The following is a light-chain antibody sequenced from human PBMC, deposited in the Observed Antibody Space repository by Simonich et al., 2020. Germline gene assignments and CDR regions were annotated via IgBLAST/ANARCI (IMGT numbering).Light chain of an antibody. Sequence: DIVMTQSPDSLAVSLGERATINCKSSQSVLYSSNNKNYLAWYQQKPGQPPKQLIYWASTGESGVPDRVSGSGSGTDFTLTISSLQAEDVAVYYCQQYYSTPRTFGQGTKLEIK. J-gene: IGKJ2*02. V-gene: IGKV4-1*01. CDR2: WAS. CDR3: QQYYSTPRT. CDR1: QSVLYSSNNKNY.